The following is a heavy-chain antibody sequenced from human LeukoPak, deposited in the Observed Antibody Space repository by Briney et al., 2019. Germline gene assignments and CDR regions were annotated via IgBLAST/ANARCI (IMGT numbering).Heavy chain of an antibody. D-gene: IGHD4-17*01. CDR2: INPSGGST. CDR3: ARSRSDTVGYYYMDV. J-gene: IGHJ6*03. CDR1: GYTFTSYY. Sequence: APVKVSCKASGYTFTSYYMHWVRQAPGQGLEWMGIINPSGGSTSYAQKFQGRVTMTRDTSTSTVYMELSSLRSEDTAVYYCARSRSDTVGYYYMDVWGKGTTVTISS. V-gene: IGHV1-46*01.